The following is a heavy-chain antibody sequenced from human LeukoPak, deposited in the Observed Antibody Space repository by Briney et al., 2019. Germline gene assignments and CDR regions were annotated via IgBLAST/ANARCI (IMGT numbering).Heavy chain of an antibody. Sequence: GGSLRLSCAVSGFPFTSYSMNWVRQAPGKGLEWVANINQGGSDKYYVDSVKGRFTISRDNANNSLYLQMNSLRGEDTAVYYCTRDRSRAEDDWGQGTLVTVSS. CDR3: TRDRSRAEDD. D-gene: IGHD1-14*01. CDR1: GFPFTSYS. CDR2: INQGGSDK. J-gene: IGHJ4*02. V-gene: IGHV3-7*01.